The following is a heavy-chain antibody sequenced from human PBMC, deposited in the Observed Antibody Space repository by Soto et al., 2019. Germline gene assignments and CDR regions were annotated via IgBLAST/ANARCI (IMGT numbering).Heavy chain of an antibody. D-gene: IGHD2-21*02. V-gene: IGHV3-74*01. CDR2: INGDGSST. CDR3: ARVRETSGGDYNY. CDR1: GFTFSNYW. Sequence: EVPLVESGGGLVQPGGSLRLSCAASGFTFSNYWMHWVRQAPGKGLVWVSRINGDGSSTSYADSVKGRFTISRDNAKNTLYLQMNSLRAEDTAVYYCARVRETSGGDYNYWGQGTLVTVSS. J-gene: IGHJ4*02.